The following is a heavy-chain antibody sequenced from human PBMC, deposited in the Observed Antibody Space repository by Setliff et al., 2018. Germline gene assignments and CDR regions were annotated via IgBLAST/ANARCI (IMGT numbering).Heavy chain of an antibody. V-gene: IGHV4-31*03. CDR3: ARSRSNFWSGYFNWFDP. CDR2: ISYSGST. J-gene: IGHJ5*02. Sequence: SETLSLTCTVSGGSISSNTYYWSWIRQHPGKGLEWIGYISYSGSTYYNPSLKSRVSISIDTSKNQFSLNLSSVTAADTAVYYCARSRSNFWSGYFNWFDPWGQGTLVTVSS. D-gene: IGHD3-3*01. CDR1: GGSISSNTYY.